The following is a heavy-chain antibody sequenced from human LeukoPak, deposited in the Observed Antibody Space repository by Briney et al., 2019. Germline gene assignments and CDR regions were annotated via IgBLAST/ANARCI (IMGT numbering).Heavy chain of an antibody. CDR3: AKDHHYYDSSGYYHH. Sequence: PGGSLRLSCAASGFTFSSYAMHWVRQAPGKGLEYVSAISSNGGSTYYANSVKGRFTISRDNSKNTLYLQMGSLRAEDMAVYYCAKDHHYYDSSGYYHHWGQGTLVTVSS. CDR2: ISSNGGST. V-gene: IGHV3-64*01. J-gene: IGHJ5*02. D-gene: IGHD3-22*01. CDR1: GFTFSSYA.